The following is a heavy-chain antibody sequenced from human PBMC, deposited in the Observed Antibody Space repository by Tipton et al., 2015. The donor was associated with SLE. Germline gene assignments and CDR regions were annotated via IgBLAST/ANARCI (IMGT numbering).Heavy chain of an antibody. V-gene: IGHV3-49*04. D-gene: IGHD3-10*01. J-gene: IGHJ1*01. CDR3: TTDDAHNY. Sequence: SLRLSCTTSGFTFGDYAMSWVRQAPGKGLEWLGFIRSRAYGGTPEYAASLRDRFTISRDDSKSIAYLQTNSLKTEDTAVYYCTTDDAHNYWGRGTLVTVSS. CDR2: IRSRAYGGTP. CDR1: GFTFGDYA.